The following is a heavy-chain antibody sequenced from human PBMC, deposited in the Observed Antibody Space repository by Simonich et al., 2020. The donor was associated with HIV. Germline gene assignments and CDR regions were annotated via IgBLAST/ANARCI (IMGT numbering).Heavy chain of an antibody. V-gene: IGHV1-3*01. J-gene: IGHJ3*01. D-gene: IGHD3-3*01. Sequence: QVQLVQSGAEVKKPGASVNVSCKSSGYTFTSYGIHWVRLAPGQRLAWMGWSNAGKGNTEYSERFQGRVTHSRDTSASTVYMELSNLKSEDTAVYYCAREGDFLENAFDFWGQGTVVTVSS. CDR2: SNAGKGNT. CDR1: GYTFTSYG. CDR3: AREGDFLENAFDF.